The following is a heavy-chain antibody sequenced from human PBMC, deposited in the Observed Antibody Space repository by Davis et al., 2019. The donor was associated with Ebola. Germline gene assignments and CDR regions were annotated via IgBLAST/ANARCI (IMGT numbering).Heavy chain of an antibody. Sequence: GGSLRLSCAASGFTFSSYSMNWVRQAPGKGLEWVSYISSSSSTIYYADSVKGRFTISRDNAKNSLYLQMNSLRDEDTAVYYCARAPTRSIFGVVTSYYYGMDVWGQGTTVTVSS. CDR2: ISSSSSTI. CDR1: GFTFSSYS. CDR3: ARAPTRSIFGVVTSYYYGMDV. J-gene: IGHJ6*02. D-gene: IGHD3-3*01. V-gene: IGHV3-48*02.